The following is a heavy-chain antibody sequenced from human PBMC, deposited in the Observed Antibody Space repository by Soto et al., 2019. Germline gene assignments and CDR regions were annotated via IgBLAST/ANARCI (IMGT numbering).Heavy chain of an antibody. Sequence: GGSLRLSCAASGFTFSSYSMNWVRQAPGKGLEWVSYISSSSSTIYYADSVKGRFTISRDNAKNSLYLQMNSLRDEDTAVYYCARCTKLRLGELSLPYYYYGMDVWGQGTTVTVSS. V-gene: IGHV3-48*02. CDR2: ISSSSSTI. D-gene: IGHD3-16*02. CDR3: ARCTKLRLGELSLPYYYYGMDV. J-gene: IGHJ6*02. CDR1: GFTFSSYS.